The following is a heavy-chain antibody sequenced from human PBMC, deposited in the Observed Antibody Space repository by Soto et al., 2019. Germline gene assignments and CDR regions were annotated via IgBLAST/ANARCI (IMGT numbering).Heavy chain of an antibody. CDR2: INPNSGGT. CDR1: GYTFTGYY. Sequence: ASVKVSCKASGYTFTGYYMHWVRQAPGQGLEWMGWINPNSGGTNYAQKFQGRVTMTRDTSISTAYMELSRLRSDDTAVYYCARGFEPPPREEGCDKPYCSSTSWTGPSTDWGQGTLVTVSS. CDR3: ARGFEPPPREEGCDKPYCSSTSWTGPSTD. V-gene: IGHV1-2*02. J-gene: IGHJ4*02. D-gene: IGHD2-2*01.